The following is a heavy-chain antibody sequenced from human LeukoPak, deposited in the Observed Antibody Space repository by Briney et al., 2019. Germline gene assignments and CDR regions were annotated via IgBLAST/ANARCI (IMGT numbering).Heavy chain of an antibody. J-gene: IGHJ4*02. CDR1: GFTFSHFG. CDR2: IAYDGSSK. Sequence: PGGSLRLSCAASGFTFSHFGMHWVRQAPGKGLEWVAFIAYDGSSKYYADSLKGRITISRDNAKNSLYLQMNSLRAEDTAVYYCARSPTGSGWYYFDYWGQGTLATVSS. D-gene: IGHD6-19*01. CDR3: ARSPTGSGWYYFDY. V-gene: IGHV3-30*12.